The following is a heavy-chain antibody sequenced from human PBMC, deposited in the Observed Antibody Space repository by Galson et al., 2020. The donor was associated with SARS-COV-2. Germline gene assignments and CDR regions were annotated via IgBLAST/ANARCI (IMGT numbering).Heavy chain of an antibody. CDR3: AKVSGDSSDY. J-gene: IGHJ4*02. CDR2: ISWNSGSI. D-gene: IGHD2-21*02. V-gene: IGHV3-9*01. CDR1: GFTFDDYA. Sequence: GGSLRLSCAASGFTFDDYAMHWVRQAPGKGLEWVSGISWNSGSIGYADSVKGRFTISRDNAKNSLYLQMNSLRAEDTALYYCAKVSGDSSDYWGQGTLVTVSS.